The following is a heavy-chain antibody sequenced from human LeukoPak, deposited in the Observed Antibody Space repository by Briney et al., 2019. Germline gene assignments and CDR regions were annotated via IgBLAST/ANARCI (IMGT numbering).Heavy chain of an antibody. CDR1: GFTFSRYA. CDR2: ISGSGGST. V-gene: IGHV3-23*01. CDR3: AREVQLERQGAFDY. Sequence: GGSLRLSCAASGFTFSRYAMSWVRQASGKGLEWVSAISGSGGSTYYADSVKGRFTISRDNSKNTLYLQMNSLRAEDTAVYYCAREVQLERQGAFDYWGQGTLVTVSS. J-gene: IGHJ4*02. D-gene: IGHD1-1*01.